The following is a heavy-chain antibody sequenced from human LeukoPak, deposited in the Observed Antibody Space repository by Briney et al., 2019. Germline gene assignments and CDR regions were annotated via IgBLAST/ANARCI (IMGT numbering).Heavy chain of an antibody. CDR2: INHSGST. CDR3: ARRYCSSCSRNYYYYYYMDV. V-gene: IGHV4-34*01. CDR1: GGSFSGYY. Sequence: SETLSLTCAVYGGSFSGYYWSWIRQPPGKGLEWIGEINHSGSTNYNPSLKSRVTISVDTSKNQFSLKLSSVTAADTAVYYCARRYCSSCSRNYYYYYYMDVWGKGTTVTVSS. J-gene: IGHJ6*03. D-gene: IGHD2-2*01.